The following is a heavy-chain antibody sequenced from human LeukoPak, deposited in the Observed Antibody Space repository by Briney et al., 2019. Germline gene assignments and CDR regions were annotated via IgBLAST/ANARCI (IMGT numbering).Heavy chain of an antibody. CDR2: ISYDGSNK. CDR3: ARGVRIAVAGNIDY. J-gene: IGHJ4*02. D-gene: IGHD6-19*01. Sequence: GRSLRLSCAASGFTFRSYAMHWVRQAPGKGLEWEAAISYDGSNKKYADSVKGRFTISRDNSKNTLYLQMNSLRAEDTAVYYCARGVRIAVAGNIDYWGQGTLVTVSS. CDR1: GFTFRSYA. V-gene: IGHV3-30*04.